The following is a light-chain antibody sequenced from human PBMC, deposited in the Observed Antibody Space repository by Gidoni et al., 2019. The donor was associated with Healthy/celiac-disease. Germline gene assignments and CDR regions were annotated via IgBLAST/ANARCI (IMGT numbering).Light chain of an antibody. Sequence: DIQMTQSPSSLSASVGDRGTITCQASEDIANYLNWYQQKTGKAPNLLIYDSSNLETGVPSRFSGSGSGTDFTFTISSLQPEDFATYYCQQYDNLPITFGQGTRLDMK. J-gene: IGKJ5*01. CDR1: EDIANY. CDR2: DSS. CDR3: QQYDNLPIT. V-gene: IGKV1-33*01.